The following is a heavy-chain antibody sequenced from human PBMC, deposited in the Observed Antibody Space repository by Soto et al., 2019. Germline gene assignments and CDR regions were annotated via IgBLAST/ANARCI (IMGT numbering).Heavy chain of an antibody. CDR3: ARDRAFTDYYGMDV. CDR2: ISYDGSNK. V-gene: IGHV3-30-3*01. CDR1: VFTFSSYA. Sequence: GGALRLSCAASVFTFSSYAMHWVRQAPGKGLEWVAVISYDGSNKYYADSVKGRFTISRDNSKNTLYLQMNSLRAEDTAVYYCARDRAFTDYYGMDVWGQGTTVTVSS. J-gene: IGHJ6*02. D-gene: IGHD3-16*01.